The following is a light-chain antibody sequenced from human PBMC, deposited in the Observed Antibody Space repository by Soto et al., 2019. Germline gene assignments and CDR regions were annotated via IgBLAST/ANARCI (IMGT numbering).Light chain of an antibody. J-gene: IGKJ4*01. CDR3: QQRSDWPPT. Sequence: EIVLTQSPATLSLSPGERATLSCRAGQSVSRYLAWYQQKPGQAPRLLIYDASNRATGIPARFSGSGSGTDFTLTISSLEPEDFAVYYCQQRSDWPPTFGGGTKVDI. CDR1: QSVSRY. V-gene: IGKV3-11*01. CDR2: DAS.